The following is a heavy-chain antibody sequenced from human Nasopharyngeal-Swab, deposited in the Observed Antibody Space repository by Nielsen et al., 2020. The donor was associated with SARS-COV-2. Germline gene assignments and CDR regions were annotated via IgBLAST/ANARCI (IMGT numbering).Heavy chain of an antibody. CDR3: TRGGRIAPPVPAS. CDR1: GFTFSSHW. CDR2: IDSDGGAT. J-gene: IGHJ5*02. Sequence: GESPPISCEASGFTFSSHWMHWVRQPPGKGLVWVSRIDSDGGATTSAASVPGRFTISRDNAKNTLYLQMNSLRAEDTAVYYCTRGGRIAPPVPASWGQGTLVTVSS. D-gene: IGHD2-21*01. V-gene: IGHV3-74*01.